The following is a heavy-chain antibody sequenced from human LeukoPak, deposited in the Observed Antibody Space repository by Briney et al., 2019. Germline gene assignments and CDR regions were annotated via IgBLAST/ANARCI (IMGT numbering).Heavy chain of an antibody. CDR3: ATTPYDSSSWYYFDY. D-gene: IGHD6-13*01. J-gene: IGHJ4*02. Sequence: GGSLRLSCAASGFTFSSYSMTWVRQAPGKGLEWVSSISSSSSYIYYADSVKGRFTISRDNAKNSLYLQMNSLRAEDTAVYSCATTPYDSSSWYYFDYWGQGSLVTVSS. CDR1: GFTFSSYS. CDR2: ISSSSSYI. V-gene: IGHV3-21*01.